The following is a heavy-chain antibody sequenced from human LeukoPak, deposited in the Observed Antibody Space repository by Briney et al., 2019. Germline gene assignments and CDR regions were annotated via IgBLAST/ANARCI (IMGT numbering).Heavy chain of an antibody. CDR1: GFTFSSYA. J-gene: IGHJ4*02. CDR2: ISGRDGST. D-gene: IGHD3-10*01. V-gene: IGHV3-23*01. CDR3: ARESPLWFGELLEILDY. Sequence: GGSLRLSCAASGFTFSSYAMSWVRQAPGKGLEWVSGISGRDGSTYYADSVRGRFTISRDNSKNSLYLQMNSLRAEDTAVYYCARESPLWFGELLEILDYWGQGTLVTVSS.